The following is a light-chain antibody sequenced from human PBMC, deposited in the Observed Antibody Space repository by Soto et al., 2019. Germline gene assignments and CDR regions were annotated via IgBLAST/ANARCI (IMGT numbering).Light chain of an antibody. J-gene: IGKJ1*01. CDR3: QVRDVWPS. Sequence: IVLTQSPVTLAVSPGESAVLSCRASQSVSTSLAWYQHKPGQAPRLFTYDASKRAPGIPARFTGSGSGAHFTLTISSLEPDVIAVYYCQVRDVWPSFGQGTKVEIK. V-gene: IGKV3-11*01. CDR1: QSVSTS. CDR2: DAS.